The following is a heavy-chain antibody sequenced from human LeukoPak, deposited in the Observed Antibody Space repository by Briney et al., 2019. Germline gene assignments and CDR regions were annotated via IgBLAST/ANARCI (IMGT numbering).Heavy chain of an antibody. V-gene: IGHV3-30-3*01. D-gene: IGHD1-26*01. CDR3: ASLVGAYFDY. J-gene: IGHJ4*02. CDR2: ISHDGSNK. Sequence: PGGSLRLSCAASGFTFSSYAMHWVRQAPGKGLEWVAVISHDGSNKYYADSVKGRFTISRDNSKNTLYLQMNSLRAEDTAVYYCASLVGAYFDYWGQGTLVTVSS. CDR1: GFTFSSYA.